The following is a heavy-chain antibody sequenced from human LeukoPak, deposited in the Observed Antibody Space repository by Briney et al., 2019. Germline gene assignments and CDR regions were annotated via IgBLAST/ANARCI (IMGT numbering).Heavy chain of an antibody. Sequence: ASVKVSCKASGYTFTGYYMHWVRQAPGQGLEWMGWINPNSGGTNYAQKFQGRVTMTRDTSISTAYMELSRLRSDDTAVYYCARDAYYYDSSGYHYPDGWFDPWGQGTLVTVSS. CDR3: ARDAYYYDSSGYHYPDGWFDP. V-gene: IGHV1-2*02. CDR2: INPNSGGT. CDR1: GYTFTGYY. J-gene: IGHJ5*02. D-gene: IGHD3-22*01.